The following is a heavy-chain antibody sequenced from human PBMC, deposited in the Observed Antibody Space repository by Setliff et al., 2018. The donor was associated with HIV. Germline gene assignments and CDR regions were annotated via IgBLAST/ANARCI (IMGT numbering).Heavy chain of an antibody. V-gene: IGHV1-2*04. Sequence: ASVKVSCKASGYTFTAYYIHWVRQAPGQGLEWMGWINPYSGGTNYAQNLQGWVTMTRDTSITTAYMELSRLTSDDTALYFCVREVRAAYKGPLWFGQSDPRPDTFDIWGQGTMVTVS. J-gene: IGHJ3*02. D-gene: IGHD3-10*01. CDR2: INPYSGGT. CDR3: VREVRAAYKGPLWFGQSDPRPDTFDI. CDR1: GYTFTAYY.